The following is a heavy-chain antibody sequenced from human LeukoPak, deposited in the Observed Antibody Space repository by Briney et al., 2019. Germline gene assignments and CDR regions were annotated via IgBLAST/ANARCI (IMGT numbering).Heavy chain of an antibody. CDR2: ISSSSSYI. V-gene: IGHV3-21*01. CDR1: GFTFSSYS. J-gene: IGHJ4*02. Sequence: GGSLRLSCAASGFTFSSYSMNWVRQAPGKGLEWVSSISSSSSYIYYADSVKGRFTISRDNAKNSLYLQMNSLRAEDTAVYYCAGGYSSSWDIDYWGQGTLVTVSS. CDR3: AGGYSSSWDIDY. D-gene: IGHD6-13*01.